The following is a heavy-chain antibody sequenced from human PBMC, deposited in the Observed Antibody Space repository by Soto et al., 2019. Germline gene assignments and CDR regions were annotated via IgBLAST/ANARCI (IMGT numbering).Heavy chain of an antibody. Sequence: QVQLVESGGGVVQPGRSLRLSCAASGFTFSDYGMHRVRQAPGKGLEWVAVIWYDGTNKYYADSVRGRFTISRDNSKSTLYLQMNSLRAEDTAVYYCARDPRQYSGYDWTFDYWGQGTLVTVSS. CDR3: ARDPRQYSGYDWTFDY. J-gene: IGHJ4*02. CDR1: GFTFSDYG. D-gene: IGHD5-12*01. V-gene: IGHV3-33*01. CDR2: IWYDGTNK.